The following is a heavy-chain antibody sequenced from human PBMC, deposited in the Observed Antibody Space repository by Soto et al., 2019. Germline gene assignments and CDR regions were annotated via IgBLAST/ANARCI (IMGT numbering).Heavy chain of an antibody. J-gene: IGHJ6*02. Sequence: QVQLVQSGAEVKKPGSSVKVSCKASGGTFSSYAISWVRQAPGQGLEWMGGIIPIFGTANYEHKLQGSVTITAHESTSTAYIELSSQRSEDTAVYYCARDLAISLAGSPYYYYGMDVWCQGTTVTVSS. CDR2: IIPIFGTA. D-gene: IGHD3-16*02. CDR3: ARDLAISLAGSPYYYYGMDV. CDR1: GGTFSSYA. V-gene: IGHV1-69*19.